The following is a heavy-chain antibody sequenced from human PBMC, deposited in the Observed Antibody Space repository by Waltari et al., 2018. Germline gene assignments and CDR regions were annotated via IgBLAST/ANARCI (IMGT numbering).Heavy chain of an antibody. D-gene: IGHD6-19*01. Sequence: QVQLQESGPGLVKPSETLSLTCTVSGGSISSHYWSWIRQPPGKGLEWIGYIYYSASTNSHPSLKSRFTISVDTSKNQFSLKLSSVTAADTAVYYCARVTAVEYYFDYWGQGTLVTVSS. CDR2: IYYSAST. CDR3: ARVTAVEYYFDY. CDR1: GGSISSHY. J-gene: IGHJ4*02. V-gene: IGHV4-59*11.